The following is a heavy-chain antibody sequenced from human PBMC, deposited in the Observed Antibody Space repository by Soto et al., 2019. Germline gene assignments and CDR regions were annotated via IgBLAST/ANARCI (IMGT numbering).Heavy chain of an antibody. CDR1: GFTFSGSA. Sequence: EVQLVESGGGLVQPGGSLKLSCAASGFTFSGSAMHWVRQASGKGLEWVGRIRSKANSYATAYAASVKGRFTISRDDSKNTAYLQMNSLKTEDTAVYYCTSSSGYYYYMDVWGKGTTVTVSS. CDR3: TSSSGYYYYMDV. J-gene: IGHJ6*03. CDR2: IRSKANSYAT. V-gene: IGHV3-73*01. D-gene: IGHD6-6*01.